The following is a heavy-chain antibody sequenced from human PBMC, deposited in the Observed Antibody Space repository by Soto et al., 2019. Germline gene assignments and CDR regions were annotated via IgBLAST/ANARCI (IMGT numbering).Heavy chain of an antibody. CDR2: MNPNSGNT. CDR1: GYTFTSYD. V-gene: IGHV1-8*01. Sequence: QVQLVQSGAEVKKPGASVKVSCKASGYTFTSYDINWVRQATGQGLEWMGWMNPNSGNTGYAQKFQGRVTMTRNNTIGTAYMELSSLRSEDTAVYYCARGRRSAKVVVAAIVFYFQHWGQGTLVTVSS. CDR3: ARGRRSAKVVVAAIVFYFQH. D-gene: IGHD2-15*01. J-gene: IGHJ1*01.